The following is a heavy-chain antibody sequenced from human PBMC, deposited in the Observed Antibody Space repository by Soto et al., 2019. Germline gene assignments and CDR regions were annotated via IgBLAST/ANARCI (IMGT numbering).Heavy chain of an antibody. D-gene: IGHD4-17*01. CDR3: ARDADYGGSRGGMDV. V-gene: IGHV4-31*01. J-gene: IGHJ6*02. CDR1: GGSVNNADYF. CDR2: IYYSGST. Sequence: QVRLEESGPGLVKPSETLSLICSVSGGSVNNADYFWSWIRHHPENGLGWMGYIYYSGSTRYNPSFKTPATLSIDTSKNQFSLRLNSVTVADTAVYFCARDADYGGSRGGMDVWGRGTTVTVSS.